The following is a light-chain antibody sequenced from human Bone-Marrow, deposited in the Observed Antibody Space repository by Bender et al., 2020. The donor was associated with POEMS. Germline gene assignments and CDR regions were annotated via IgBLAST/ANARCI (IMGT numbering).Light chain of an antibody. CDR1: SSDVGAYNL. CDR2: DVT. CDR3: CSYTSSNSWV. V-gene: IGLV2-14*02. J-gene: IGLJ3*02. Sequence: QSALTQPASVSGSPGQSITISCTGASSDVGAYNLVSWYQQHPGKAPKLLIYDVTKRPSGVPNRFSGSKSGNTASLTISVLRAEDEAHYYCCSYTSSNSWVFGGGTKLTVL.